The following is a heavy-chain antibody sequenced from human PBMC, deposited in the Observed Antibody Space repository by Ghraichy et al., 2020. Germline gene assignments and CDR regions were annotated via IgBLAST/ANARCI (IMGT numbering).Heavy chain of an antibody. Sequence: GGSLRPSCAASGFTFTNYWMTWVRQAPGKGLEWVANIKEDGSVKYYVDSVKGRFTISRDNAKNSLFLQMSSLRVEDTAVYYCVIGEANWVHWGQGTLVTVSS. CDR1: GFTFTNYW. V-gene: IGHV3-7*01. CDR2: IKEDGSVK. J-gene: IGHJ4*02. D-gene: IGHD7-27*01. CDR3: VIGEANWVH.